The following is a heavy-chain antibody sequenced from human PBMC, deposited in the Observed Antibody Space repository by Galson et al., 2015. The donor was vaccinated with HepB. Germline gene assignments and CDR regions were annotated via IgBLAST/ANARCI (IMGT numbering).Heavy chain of an antibody. CDR3: ARDQRVLWFGESFGGNYYYGMDV. D-gene: IGHD3-10*01. V-gene: IGHV1-69*04. CDR2: IIPILGIA. CDR1: GGTFSSYT. Sequence: SVKVSCKASGGTFSSYTISWVRQAPGQGLEWMGRIIPILGIANYAQKFQGRVTITADKSTSTAYMELSSLRSEDTAVYYCARDQRVLWFGESFGGNYYYGMDVWGQGTTVTVSS. J-gene: IGHJ6*02.